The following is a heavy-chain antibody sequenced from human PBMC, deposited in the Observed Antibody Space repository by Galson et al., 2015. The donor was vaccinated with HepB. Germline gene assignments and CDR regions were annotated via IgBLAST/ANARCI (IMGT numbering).Heavy chain of an antibody. Sequence: SLRLSCAASGFTFSDYYMSWIRQAPGKGLEWVSYISSSSSYTNYADSVKGRFTISRDNAKNSLYLQMNSLRAEDTAVYYCARGDYYDSSGYRDWGQGTLVTVSS. V-gene: IGHV3-11*06. J-gene: IGHJ4*02. D-gene: IGHD3-22*01. CDR3: ARGDYYDSSGYRD. CDR2: ISSSSSYT. CDR1: GFTFSDYY.